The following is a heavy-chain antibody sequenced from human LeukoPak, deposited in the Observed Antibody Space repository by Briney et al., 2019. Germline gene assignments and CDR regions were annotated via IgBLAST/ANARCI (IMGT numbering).Heavy chain of an antibody. CDR1: GGSFSNYY. D-gene: IGHD4-17*01. Sequence: SETLSLTCAVYGGSFSNYYWSWIRQPPGKGLEWIGYIYYSGSTNYNPSLKSRVTISVDTSKNQFSLKLRSVTAADTAVYYCARTHGDYAGIDYWGQGTLATVSS. V-gene: IGHV4-59*01. CDR2: IYYSGST. J-gene: IGHJ4*02. CDR3: ARTHGDYAGIDY.